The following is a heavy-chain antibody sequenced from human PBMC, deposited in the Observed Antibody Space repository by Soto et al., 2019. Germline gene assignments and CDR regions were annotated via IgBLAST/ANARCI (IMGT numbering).Heavy chain of an antibody. J-gene: IGHJ4*02. V-gene: IGHV3-23*01. D-gene: IGHD3-10*01. CDR3: ARGSTESYPGSRIFDF. CDR1: CLTFGTRG. Sequence: LRLSYIASCLTFGTRGTSRVRQAPSEGLQWVATITDNGGDAKYADSVRGRFVISRDNSKKTLYLQMTSLTAEDSAMYFCARGSTESYPGSRIFDFWGRGTLVNV. CDR2: ITDNGGDA.